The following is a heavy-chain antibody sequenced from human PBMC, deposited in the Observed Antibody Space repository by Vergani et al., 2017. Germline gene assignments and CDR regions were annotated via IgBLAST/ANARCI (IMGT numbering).Heavy chain of an antibody. CDR1: GGTFSSYA. D-gene: IGHD5-18*01. CDR2: IIPILGTA. Sequence: VQLVQSGAEVKKPGSSVKVSCKASGGTFSSYAISWVRQAPGQGLEWMGRIIPILGTANYAQKFQGRVTITADESTSTAYMELSRLRSEDTAVYYCARVGFRGYSYGYDFSSNWFDPWGQGTLVTVSS. V-gene: IGHV1-69*11. J-gene: IGHJ5*02. CDR3: ARVGFRGYSYGYDFSSNWFDP.